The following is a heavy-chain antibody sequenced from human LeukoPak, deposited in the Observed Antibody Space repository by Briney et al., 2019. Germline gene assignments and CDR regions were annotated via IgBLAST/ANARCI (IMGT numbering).Heavy chain of an antibody. CDR1: GFTFSNAW. Sequence: GGSLRLSCAASGFTFSNAWMSWVRQAPGKGLEWVGRIKSKTDGGTTDYAAPVKGRFTISRDDSKNTLYLQMNSLKTEDTAVYYCTTEPLIDFGVVIPLDYWGQGTLVTVSS. CDR2: IKSKTDGGTT. CDR3: TTEPLIDFGVVIPLDY. V-gene: IGHV3-15*01. J-gene: IGHJ4*02. D-gene: IGHD3-3*01.